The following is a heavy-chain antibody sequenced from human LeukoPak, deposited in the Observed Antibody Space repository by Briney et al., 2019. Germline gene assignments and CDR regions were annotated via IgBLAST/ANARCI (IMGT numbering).Heavy chain of an antibody. J-gene: IGHJ4*02. V-gene: IGHV3-7*01. CDR1: GFTFRTYW. Sequence: GGSLRLSCAASGFTFRTYWMSWVRQAPGKGLEWVANIKVDGSEKYYVDSVKGRITISRDNAKSSLYLQINSLRAEDTAVYYCARILDSAWGELGYWGQGTLVTVSS. D-gene: IGHD6-19*01. CDR3: ARILDSAWGELGY. CDR2: IKVDGSEK.